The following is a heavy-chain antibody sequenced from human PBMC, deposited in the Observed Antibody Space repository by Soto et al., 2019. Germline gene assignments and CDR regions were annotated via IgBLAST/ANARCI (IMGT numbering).Heavy chain of an antibody. CDR3: AKYTHYSDRSAYPPTYYYDF. CDR2: ISGSSSHM. J-gene: IGHJ4*02. V-gene: IGHV3-21*01. CDR1: QFIFSGYI. Sequence: PGGSLGLGCKASQFIFSGYIMSWVRQDPGKGLDPVPPISGSSSHMYYADSLKGRFTISRDNAKNSLYLQMSGLRAEDAAVYFCAKYTHYSDRSAYPPTYYYDFWGQGIMVTVSS. D-gene: IGHD3-22*01.